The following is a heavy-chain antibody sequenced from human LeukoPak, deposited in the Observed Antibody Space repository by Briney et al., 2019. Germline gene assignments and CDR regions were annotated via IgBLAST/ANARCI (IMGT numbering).Heavy chain of an antibody. V-gene: IGHV4-34*01. J-gene: IGHJ3*02. D-gene: IGHD3-22*01. CDR1: GGSFSGYY. Sequence: SETLSLTCAVYGGSFSGYYWSWIRQPPGKGLEWIGEINHSGGTNYNPSLKSRDTISVDTSKNQFSLKLSSVTAADTAVYYCASAMIGVPDDAFDIWGQGTMVTVSS. CDR2: INHSGGT. CDR3: ASAMIGVPDDAFDI.